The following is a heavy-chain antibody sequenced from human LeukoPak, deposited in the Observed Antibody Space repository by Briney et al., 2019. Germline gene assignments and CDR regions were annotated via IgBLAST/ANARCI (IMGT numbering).Heavy chain of an antibody. D-gene: IGHD6-19*01. V-gene: IGHV3-33*01. J-gene: IGHJ4*02. Sequence: GGSLRLSRAASGFTFSSYGMHWVRQAPGKGLEWVAVIWYDGSNKYYADSVKGRFTISRDNSKNTLYLQMNSLRAEDTAVYYCARPKYSSGWYFDYWGQGTLVTVSS. CDR3: ARPKYSSGWYFDY. CDR2: IWYDGSNK. CDR1: GFTFSSYG.